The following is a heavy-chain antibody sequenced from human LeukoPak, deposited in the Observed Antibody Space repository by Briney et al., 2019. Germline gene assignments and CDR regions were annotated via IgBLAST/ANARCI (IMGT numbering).Heavy chain of an antibody. CDR3: ARVPSTDCSSTSCYNYWFDP. CDR2: ISAYNGNT. V-gene: IGHV1-18*04. Sequence: ASVKVSCKASGYTFTGYYMHWVRQAPGQGLEWMGWISAYNGNTNYAQKLQGRVTMTTDTSTSTAYMELRSLRSDDTAVYYCARVPSTDCSSTSCYNYWFDPWGQGTLVTVSS. J-gene: IGHJ5*02. D-gene: IGHD2-2*02. CDR1: GYTFTGYY.